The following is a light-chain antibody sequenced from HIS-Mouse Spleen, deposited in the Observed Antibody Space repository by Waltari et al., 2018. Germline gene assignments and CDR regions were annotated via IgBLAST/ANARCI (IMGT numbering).Light chain of an antibody. CDR1: SSDVGGDNY. CDR3: CSYAGSYTWV. J-gene: IGLJ3*02. V-gene: IGLV2-11*01. Sequence: QSALTQPRPVSGSPGQAVTISCTVTSSDVGGDNYVSWYQQHPGKASKLMIYDVRKRPSGVPDRFSGSKSGNTASLTISGLQAEDEADYFCCSYAGSYTWVFCGGTKLTVL. CDR2: DVR.